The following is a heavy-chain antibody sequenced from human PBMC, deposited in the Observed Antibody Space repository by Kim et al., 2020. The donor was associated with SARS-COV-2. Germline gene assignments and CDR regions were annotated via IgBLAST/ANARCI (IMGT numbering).Heavy chain of an antibody. D-gene: IGHD3-9*01. CDR3: ARGTTGWAWFLAH. CDR2: IHFSGTT. V-gene: IGHV4-59*01. CDR1: GGSISNYY. J-gene: IGHJ4*02. Sequence: SETLSLTCTASGGSISNYYWSWLRQPPGKGLEWIGYIHFSGTTDYHPSFRRRVTMSIDTSRNQMALNFNSVTAADTAVYYCARGTTGWAWFLAHWGQGTLVTVYS.